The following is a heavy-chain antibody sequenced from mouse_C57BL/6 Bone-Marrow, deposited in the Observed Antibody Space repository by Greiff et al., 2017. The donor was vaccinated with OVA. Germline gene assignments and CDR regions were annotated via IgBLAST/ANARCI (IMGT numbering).Heavy chain of an antibody. J-gene: IGHJ2*01. Sequence: EVHLVESGGGLVQPGGSMKLSCAASGFTFSDAWMDWVRQSPEKGLEWVAEIRNKANNHATYYAESVKGRFTISRDDSKSSVYLQMNSLRAEDTGIYYCTLANSSSYFDYWGQGTTLTVSS. V-gene: IGHV6-6*01. CDR3: TLANSSSYFDY. CDR1: GFTFSDAW. D-gene: IGHD4-1*01. CDR2: IRNKANNHAT.